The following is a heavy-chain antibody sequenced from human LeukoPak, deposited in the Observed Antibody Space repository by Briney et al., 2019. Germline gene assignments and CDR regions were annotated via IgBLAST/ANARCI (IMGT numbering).Heavy chain of an antibody. D-gene: IGHD6-19*01. J-gene: IGHJ5*02. CDR1: GFTFSSYE. V-gene: IGHV3-48*03. Sequence: GGSLRLSCAATGFTFSSYEMNWVRQAPGKGLEWVSYISNSGSTIYYADSVKGRFTISRDNAKNSLYLQMNSLRAEDTAVYYCAAPGIAVAGTKVDWFDPWGQGTLVTVSS. CDR3: AAPGIAVAGTKVDWFDP. CDR2: ISNSGSTI.